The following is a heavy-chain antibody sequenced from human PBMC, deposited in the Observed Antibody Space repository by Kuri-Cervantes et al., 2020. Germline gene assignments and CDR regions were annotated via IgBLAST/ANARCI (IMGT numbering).Heavy chain of an antibody. V-gene: IGHV5-51*01. CDR2: IYPGDSDT. J-gene: IGHJ4*02. D-gene: IGHD3-10*01. CDR3: ARLALGSGSYEDPYFDY. Sequence: KVSCKGSGYSFTSYWIGWVRQMPGKGLEWMGIIYPGDSDTRYSPSFQGQVTISADKSISTAYLQWSSLKASDTAMYYCARLALGSGSYEDPYFDYWGQGTLVTVSS. CDR1: GYSFTSYW.